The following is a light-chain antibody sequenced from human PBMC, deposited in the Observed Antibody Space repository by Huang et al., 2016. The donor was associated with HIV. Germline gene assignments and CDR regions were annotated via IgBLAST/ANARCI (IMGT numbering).Light chain of an antibody. J-gene: IGKJ3*01. V-gene: IGKV3-11*01. Sequence: EIVLTQSPATLSLSPGGRATLSCRASQNISSFLAWYKQGAGQAPRLLIYGASNRATGIQARVSGSGFGTDFTLNINNLEPGDFAVYDCQQRFTCGPGTKVDIK. CDR2: GAS. CDR3: QQRFT. CDR1: QNISSF.